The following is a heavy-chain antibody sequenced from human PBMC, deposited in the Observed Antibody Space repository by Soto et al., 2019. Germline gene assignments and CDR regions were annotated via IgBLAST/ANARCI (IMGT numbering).Heavy chain of an antibody. V-gene: IGHV4-34*01. Sequence: SETLSLTCAVYGGSFSGYYWSWIRQPPGKGLEWIGEINHSGSTNYNPSLKSRVTISVDTSKNQFSLKLSSVTAADTAVYYCARIRKGSSSLPGYYYYMDVWGKGTTVTVSS. D-gene: IGHD6-6*01. CDR1: GGSFSGYY. CDR2: INHSGST. J-gene: IGHJ6*03. CDR3: ARIRKGSSSLPGYYYYMDV.